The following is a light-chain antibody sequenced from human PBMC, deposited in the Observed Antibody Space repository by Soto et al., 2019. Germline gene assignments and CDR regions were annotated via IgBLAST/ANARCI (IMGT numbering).Light chain of an antibody. V-gene: IGLV2-14*03. CDR2: DVS. CDR1: SSDVGGYNY. J-gene: IGLJ1*01. Sequence: QSALTQPASVSGSPGQSIPISCTGTSSDVGGYNYVSWYQQHPGKAPKLMIYDVSNRPSGVSNRFSGSKSGNTASLTISGLQAEDEADYYCSSYSSTNTHVFGTGTKVTVL. CDR3: SSYSSTNTHV.